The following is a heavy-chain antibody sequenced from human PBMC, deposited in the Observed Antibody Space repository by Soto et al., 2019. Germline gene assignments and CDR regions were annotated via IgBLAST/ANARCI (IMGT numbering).Heavy chain of an antibody. CDR2: IYYSGST. Sequence: SETLSLTCTVSGGSISSYYWSWIRQPPGKGLEWIGYIYYSGSTNYNPSLKSRVTISVDTSKNQFSLKLSSVTAADTAVYYCARVSGWFDPWGQGTLVTVS. D-gene: IGHD3-3*02. CDR3: ARVSGWFDP. J-gene: IGHJ5*02. CDR1: GGSISSYY. V-gene: IGHV4-59*01.